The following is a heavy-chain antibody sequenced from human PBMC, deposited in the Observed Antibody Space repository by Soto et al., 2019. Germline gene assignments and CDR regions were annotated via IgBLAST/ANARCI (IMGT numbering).Heavy chain of an antibody. D-gene: IGHD6-6*01. CDR3: AKHDVLTYYFAS. V-gene: IGHV3-23*01. CDR2: ITGSGGVT. CDR1: GFIFSNYA. Sequence: PGGSLRLSCAASGFIFSNYAMSWVRQIPGKGLEWVSTITGSGGVTYYADSVRGRFTISTGKSKSTLYLQLNSLRAEDTAIYYCAKHDVLTYYFASWGQGALVTVSS. J-gene: IGHJ4*02.